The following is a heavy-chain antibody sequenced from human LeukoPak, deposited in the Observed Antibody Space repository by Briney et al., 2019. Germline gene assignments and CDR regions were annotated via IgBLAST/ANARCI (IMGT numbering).Heavy chain of an antibody. Sequence: PSETLSLTCTVSGGSISSYYWSWIRQPPGKGLEWIGYIYYSGSTNYNPSLKSRVTISVDTSKNQFSLKQSSVTAADTAVYYCARGQDYGSGSNWFDPWGQGTLVTVSS. CDR2: IYYSGST. J-gene: IGHJ5*02. V-gene: IGHV4-59*01. CDR3: ARGQDYGSGSNWFDP. D-gene: IGHD3-10*01. CDR1: GGSISSYY.